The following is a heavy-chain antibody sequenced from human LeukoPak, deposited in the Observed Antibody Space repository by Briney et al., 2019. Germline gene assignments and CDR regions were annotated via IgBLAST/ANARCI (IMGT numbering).Heavy chain of an antibody. Sequence: ASVKVSCKASGYTFTGYYMHWVRPAPGQGLEWMGWINPNSGGTNYAQKFQGWVTMTRDTSISTAYMEVSRLRSDDTAVYYCARSWGSSSWIDYWGQGTLVTVSS. V-gene: IGHV1-2*04. CDR1: GYTFTGYY. J-gene: IGHJ4*02. CDR2: INPNSGGT. CDR3: ARSWGSSSWIDY. D-gene: IGHD6-13*01.